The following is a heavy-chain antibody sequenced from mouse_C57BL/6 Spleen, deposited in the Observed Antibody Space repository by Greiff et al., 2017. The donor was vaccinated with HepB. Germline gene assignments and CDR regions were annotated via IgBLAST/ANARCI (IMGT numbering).Heavy chain of an antibody. CDR3: ARGGAGRSPFGC. CDR1: GFTFTSYA. D-gene: IGHD3-3*01. V-gene: IGHV5-4*01. J-gene: IGHJ3*02. CDR2: ISDGGSYT. Sequence: EVQVLESGGGLVKPGGSLKLSCAASGFTFTSYAMSWVRQTPEKRLEWVATISDGGSYTYYPDNVKGRFTISRDNAKNNLYLQMSHLKSEDTAMCYCARGGAGRSPFGCWGQGTLVTVSA.